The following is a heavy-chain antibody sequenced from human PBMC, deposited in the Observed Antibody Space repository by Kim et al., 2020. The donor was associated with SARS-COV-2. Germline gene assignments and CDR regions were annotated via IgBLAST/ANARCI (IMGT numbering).Heavy chain of an antibody. V-gene: IGHV4-30-4*01. CDR2: IYYTGSN. Sequence: SETLSLTCTASGGSIGSEGSYWSWIRQPPGKGLEWIGYIYYTGSNYYNPSLESRITLSLDTSKNQFSLKLTSVTAADTAVYYCARGTRDYYDGSGYYYFDNWGQGTLVTVSS. CDR3: ARGTRDYYDGSGYYYFDN. CDR1: GGSIGSEGSY. D-gene: IGHD3-22*01. J-gene: IGHJ4*02.